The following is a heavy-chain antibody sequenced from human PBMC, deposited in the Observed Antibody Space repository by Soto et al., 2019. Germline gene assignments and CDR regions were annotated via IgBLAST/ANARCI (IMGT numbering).Heavy chain of an antibody. J-gene: IGHJ4*02. V-gene: IGHV5-51*01. CDR1: GYKFTSYL. CDR3: ARQGGALTGTFDY. D-gene: IGHD3-9*01. CDR2: IYPDDSDT. Sequence: GESLKISCKGSGYKFTSYLIGWVRQMPGKGLEWMGIIYPDDSDTRYSPSFQGQVTISADKSISTAYLQWSSLKASDTAIYYCARQGGALTGTFDYWGQGTLVTVS.